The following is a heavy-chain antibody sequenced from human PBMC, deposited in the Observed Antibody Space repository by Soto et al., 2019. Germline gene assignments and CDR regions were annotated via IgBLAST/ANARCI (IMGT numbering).Heavy chain of an antibody. Sequence: QLQLQESGPGLVKPSDTLSLTCAVSGYSISSSNWWGWIRQPPGKGLEWIGYIYYSGTTYYNPSLKSRVTMSVDTSKNQVSLKLTSVTAVDTAVYYCARREIQGPIDYWGQGTLVTVSS. J-gene: IGHJ4*02. D-gene: IGHD1-26*01. CDR3: ARREIQGPIDY. CDR2: IYYSGTT. CDR1: GYSISSSNW. V-gene: IGHV4-28*01.